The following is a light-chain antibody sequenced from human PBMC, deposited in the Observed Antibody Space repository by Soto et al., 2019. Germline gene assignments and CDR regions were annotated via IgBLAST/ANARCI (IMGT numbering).Light chain of an antibody. Sequence: DIQLTQSPSTLSASVGDRVTITCRASQTISSWLAWYQQKPGKVPNLLIYKTSNLESGVPSRFSGSGSGTEFTLTISSLQPDDFATYYCQYYNDYCWTFGQGTKVEIK. CDR3: QYYNDYCWT. CDR2: KTS. V-gene: IGKV1-5*03. CDR1: QTISSW. J-gene: IGKJ1*01.